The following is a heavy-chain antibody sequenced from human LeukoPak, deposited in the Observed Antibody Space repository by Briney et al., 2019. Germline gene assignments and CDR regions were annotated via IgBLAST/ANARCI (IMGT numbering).Heavy chain of an antibody. D-gene: IGHD1-26*01. CDR3: AKDVGKWESLHFFDY. V-gene: IGHV3-23*01. CDR2: TYGSGART. CDR1: GFTLISNY. J-gene: IGHJ4*02. Sequence: GSLRLSCAASGFTLISNYMSWVRQAPGKGLGRVSRTYGSGARTYYADSVTGRLTISRDNSRNTLYLQMNSLRGDDTAVYYCAKDVGKWESLHFFDYWGQGTLVSVSS.